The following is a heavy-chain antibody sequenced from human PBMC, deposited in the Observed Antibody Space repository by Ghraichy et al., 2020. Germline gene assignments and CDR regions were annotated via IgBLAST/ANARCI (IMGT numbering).Heavy chain of an antibody. CDR3: ARVREGYCSGISCYHNWFDP. D-gene: IGHD2-2*01. J-gene: IGHJ5*02. V-gene: IGHV4-59*01. CDR2: IYYSGST. Sequence: SETLSLTCTVSGGSISSYYWSWIRQPPGKGLEWIGYIYYSGSTNYNPSLKSRVTISVDTSKNQFSLKLSSVTAADTAVYYCARVREGYCSGISCYHNWFDPWGQGTLVTVSS. CDR1: GGSISSYY.